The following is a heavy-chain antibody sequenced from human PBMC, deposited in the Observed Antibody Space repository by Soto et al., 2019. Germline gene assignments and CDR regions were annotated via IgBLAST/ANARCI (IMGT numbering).Heavy chain of an antibody. CDR2: IIPIFGTA. J-gene: IGHJ6*02. V-gene: IGHV1-69*12. CDR3: ARATRGAPKPYYYYDMDV. CDR1: GGTFSSYA. Sequence: QVQLVQSGAEVKKPGSSVKVSCKASGGTFSSYAISWVRQAPGHGLEWMGGIIPIFGTANYAQKFQGRVTITADESTSTAYLELSSLSSEDTAVYDCARATRGAPKPYYYYDMDVWGQGTTVAVSS. D-gene: IGHD5-12*01.